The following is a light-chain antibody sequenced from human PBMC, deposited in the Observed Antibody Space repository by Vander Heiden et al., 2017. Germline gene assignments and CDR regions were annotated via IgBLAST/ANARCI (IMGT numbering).Light chain of an antibody. CDR2: DGS. CDR3: QVWDGIRDHPNWV. CDR1: YIGDKS. Sequence: SYVLTHPPPVSVAPRQTARITDGGNYIGDKSVHWYRLRTGQAPVLVVYDGSDRSSGIPERFSGTNSGNTATLTISRVEAGDEADYYCQVWDGIRDHPNWVFGGGTKLSGL. J-gene: IGLJ3*02. V-gene: IGLV3-21*02.